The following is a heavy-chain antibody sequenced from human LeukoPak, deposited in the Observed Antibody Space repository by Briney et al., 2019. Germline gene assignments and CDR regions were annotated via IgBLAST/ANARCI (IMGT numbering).Heavy chain of an antibody. D-gene: IGHD7-27*01. CDR3: ATLTGDRGHYYYYYMDV. CDR1: GGSISSHY. V-gene: IGHV4-59*11. Sequence: SETLSLTCTVSGGSISSHYWSCIRQPPGKGLEWIGYIYYSGSTNYNPSLKSRVTISVDTSKNQFSLKLSSVTAADTAVYYCATLTGDRGHYYYYYMDVWGKGTTVTVSS. CDR2: IYYSGST. J-gene: IGHJ6*03.